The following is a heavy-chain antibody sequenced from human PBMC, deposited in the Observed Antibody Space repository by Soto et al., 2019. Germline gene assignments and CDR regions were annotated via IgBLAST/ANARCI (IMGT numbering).Heavy chain of an antibody. V-gene: IGHV6-1*01. CDR2: TYYRSKWYN. Sequence: LQALSSSEDLSGGSVCRYSGAWNWIRQSPSRGLEWLGRTYYRSKWYNDYAVSVKSRITINPDTSKNQFSLQLNSVTPEDTAVYYCARELIAVAAKSPYYYYGTDVWGQGTTVTGSS. CDR1: GGSVCRYSGA. D-gene: IGHD6-19*01. CDR3: ARELIAVAAKSPYYYYGTDV. J-gene: IGHJ6*02.